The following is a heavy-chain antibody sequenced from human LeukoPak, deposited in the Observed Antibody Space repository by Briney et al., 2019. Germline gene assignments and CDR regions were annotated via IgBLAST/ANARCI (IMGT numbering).Heavy chain of an antibody. CDR2: LPPDGSYQ. V-gene: IGHV3-30*04. D-gene: IGHD1-26*01. CDR3: AKDPYSGSYFDY. Sequence: PGGSLRLSCAASGFTFSDYTMQWVRQAPGKGLEWVALLPPDGSYQYYADSLKGRFTISRDNSKNTLYLQMNSLRAEDTAVYYCAKDPYSGSYFDYCGQGTLVTVSS. J-gene: IGHJ4*02. CDR1: GFTFSDYT.